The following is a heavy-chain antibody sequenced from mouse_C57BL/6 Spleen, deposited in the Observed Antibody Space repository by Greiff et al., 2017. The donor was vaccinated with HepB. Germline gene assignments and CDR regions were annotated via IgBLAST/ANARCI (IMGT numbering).Heavy chain of an antibody. CDR2: IWTGGGT. D-gene: IGHD1-1*01. CDR1: GFSLTSYA. J-gene: IGHJ1*03. Sequence: VKLMESGPGLVAPSQSLSITCTVSGFSLTSYAISWVRQPPGKGLEWLGVIWTGGGTNYNSALKSRLSISKDNSKSQVFLKMNSLQTDDTARYYCARREGYYYGSSLYWYFDVWGTGTTVTVSS. CDR3: ARREGYYYGSSLYWYFDV. V-gene: IGHV2-9-1*01.